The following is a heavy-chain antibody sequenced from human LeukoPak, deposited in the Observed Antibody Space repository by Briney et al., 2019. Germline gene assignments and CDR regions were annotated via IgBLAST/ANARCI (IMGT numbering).Heavy chain of an antibody. Sequence: GESLRISCQGSGYTFTTYWIGWVRQMPREGLEWMGIIYPGDSDTTYSPSLQGQVTFSADKSISTAYLQWRSLKASDTAMYYCARNSHSNGMDVWGQGTTVTVSS. CDR1: GYTFTTYW. J-gene: IGHJ6*02. V-gene: IGHV5-51*01. D-gene: IGHD2-15*01. CDR2: IYPGDSDT. CDR3: ARNSHSNGMDV.